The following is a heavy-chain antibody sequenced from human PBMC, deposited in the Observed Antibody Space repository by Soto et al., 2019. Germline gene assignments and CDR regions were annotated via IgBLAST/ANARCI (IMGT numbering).Heavy chain of an antibody. Sequence: QVQLQESGPGLVKPSETLSLTCTVSGASVANDNWWSWVRQSPGKGLEWIGEVHHSVGNNNSPSLXCRVTISVDKSTNQFSLKLHSVTAADSAVYFCTRHFYYSMDVWGQGTTVTVS. V-gene: IGHV4-4*02. CDR2: VHHSVGN. CDR3: TRHFYYSMDV. J-gene: IGHJ6*02. CDR1: GASVANDNW.